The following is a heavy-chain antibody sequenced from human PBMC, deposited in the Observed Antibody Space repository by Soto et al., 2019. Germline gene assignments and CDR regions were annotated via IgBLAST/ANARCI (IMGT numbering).Heavy chain of an antibody. J-gene: IGHJ4*02. CDR3: ARSGDYIWGSYRLSSSSFDY. CDR1: GGSFSGYY. V-gene: IGHV4-34*01. Sequence: QVQLQQWGAGLLKPSETLSLTCAVYGGSFSGYYWSWIRQPPGKGLEWIGEINHSGSTNYNPSLKSRVTISVDTSKNQFSLKLSSVTAADTAVYYCARSGDYIWGSYRLSSSSFDYWGQGTLVTVSS. CDR2: INHSGST. D-gene: IGHD3-16*02.